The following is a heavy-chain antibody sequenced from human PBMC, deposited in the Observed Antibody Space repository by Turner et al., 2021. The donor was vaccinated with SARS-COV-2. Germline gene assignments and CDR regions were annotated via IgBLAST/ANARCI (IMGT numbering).Heavy chain of an antibody. CDR2: VDCDSST. J-gene: IGHJ5*02. Sequence: EVRLVESGGGWVQPGRSLRFSCAASRFTVSSNYMSWVREARGEWMELVSVVDCDSSTYYADSVKVRFTTARDICNNKLYLQMIRLRAGATSVYYCATVGYSSSSLGYNWFDPWGQGTLVTVSS. CDR1: RFTVSSNY. V-gene: IGHV3-53*04. CDR3: ATVGYSSSSLGYNWFDP. D-gene: IGHD6-6*01.